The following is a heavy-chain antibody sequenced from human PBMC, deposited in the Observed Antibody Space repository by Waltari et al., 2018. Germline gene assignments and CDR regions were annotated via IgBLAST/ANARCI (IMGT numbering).Heavy chain of an antibody. Sequence: QVQLQESGPGLVKPSETLSLTRAVAGFSFSRGYYRGWVRQPPGKGLEWIGSIYESGSTYHNPSLKSRVTISIDTSKNQFSLKLTSVTAADTAMYYCARGPVFKYYYHAFDIWGQGTMVTVSS. CDR2: IYESGST. V-gene: IGHV4-38-2*01. D-gene: IGHD3-22*01. CDR1: GFSFSRGYY. CDR3: ARGPVFKYYYHAFDI. J-gene: IGHJ3*02.